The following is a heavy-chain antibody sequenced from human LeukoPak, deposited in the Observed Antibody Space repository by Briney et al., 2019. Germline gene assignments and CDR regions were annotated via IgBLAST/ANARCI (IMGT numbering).Heavy chain of an antibody. V-gene: IGHV1-2*02. CDR2: INPNSGGT. D-gene: IGHD3-22*01. CDR3: ARGYDSSGYYPIDY. CDR1: GFTFSSYG. Sequence: GGSLRLSCAASGFTFSSYGMHWVRQAPGQGLEWMGWINPNSGGTNYAQKFQGRVTMTRDTSISTAYMELSRLRSDDTAVYYCARGYDSSGYYPIDYWGQGTLVTVSS. J-gene: IGHJ4*02.